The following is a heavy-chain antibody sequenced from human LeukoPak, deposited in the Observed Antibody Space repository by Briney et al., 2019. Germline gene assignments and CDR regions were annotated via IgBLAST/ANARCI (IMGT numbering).Heavy chain of an antibody. V-gene: IGHV3-64*02. CDR1: GFIFSGYA. CDR2: ISPDGTNI. D-gene: IGHD5-12*01. CDR3: ARDGVATNDY. Sequence: GGSLRLSCVASGFIFSGYAMQWVRQAPGKRLEYVSGISPDGTNIFYADSVKGRFTMSRDNSNNMVYLQMGSLRAEDTAVYYCARDGVATNDYWGQGILVAVSS. J-gene: IGHJ4*02.